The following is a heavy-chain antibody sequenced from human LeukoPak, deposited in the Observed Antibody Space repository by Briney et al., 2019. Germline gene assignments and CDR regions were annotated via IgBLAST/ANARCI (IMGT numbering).Heavy chain of an antibody. CDR2: ISSSSSYT. V-gene: IGHV3-11*06. D-gene: IGHD3-10*01. CDR3: ARHYYGSGSYDY. Sequence: PGGSLRLSCAASGFTFSDYYMSWIRQAPGKGLERVSFISSSSSYTNYADSVKGRFTISRDNAKNSPYLQMDSARAEDAAVYYCARHYYGSGSYDYWGQGTLVTVSS. J-gene: IGHJ4*02. CDR1: GFTFSDYY.